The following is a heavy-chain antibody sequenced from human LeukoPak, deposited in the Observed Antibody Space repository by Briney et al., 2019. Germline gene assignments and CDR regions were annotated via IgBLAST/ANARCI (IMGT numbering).Heavy chain of an antibody. J-gene: IGHJ5*02. CDR3: ARDGAQEWEPNNWFDP. CDR2: IHDSGST. Sequence: SETLSLTCVVSGDSISSGGYSWSWIRQTPGKGLEWIAYIHDSGSTYNNPSLKSRLSISIDTSKNQFSLKLSSVTAADTAVYYCARDGAQEWEPNNWFDPWGQGTLATVSS. CDR1: GDSISSGGYS. V-gene: IGHV4-30-4*07. D-gene: IGHD1-26*01.